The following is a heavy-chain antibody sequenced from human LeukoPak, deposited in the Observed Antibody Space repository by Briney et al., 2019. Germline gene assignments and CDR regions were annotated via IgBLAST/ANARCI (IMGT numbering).Heavy chain of an antibody. D-gene: IGHD2-15*01. CDR2: IYSGGST. V-gene: IGHV3-66*01. CDR3: ARGCSGGSCYSSDPVPDAFDI. Sequence: PGGSLRLSCAASGFTVSSNYMSWVRQAPGKGLEWVSVIYSGGSTYYADSVKGRFTVSRDNSKNTLYLQMNSLRAEDTAVYYCARGCSGGSCYSSDPVPDAFDIWGQGTMVTVSS. CDR1: GFTVSSNY. J-gene: IGHJ3*02.